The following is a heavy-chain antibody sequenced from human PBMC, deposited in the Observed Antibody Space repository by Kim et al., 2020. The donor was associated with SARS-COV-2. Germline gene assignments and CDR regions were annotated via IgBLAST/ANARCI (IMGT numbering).Heavy chain of an antibody. V-gene: IGHV3-64D*09. D-gene: IGHD2-2*01. Sequence: GGSLRLSCSASGFTFNTYILHWVRQAPGKGLEYVSRIASDGVNRYYSDAVMGRFTISRDNSKNTFYLQLNSLRPDDTALYYCVKDRGTTWPNGLDVWGQG. CDR1: GFTFNTYI. J-gene: IGHJ6*02. CDR2: IASDGVNR. CDR3: VKDRGTTWPNGLDV.